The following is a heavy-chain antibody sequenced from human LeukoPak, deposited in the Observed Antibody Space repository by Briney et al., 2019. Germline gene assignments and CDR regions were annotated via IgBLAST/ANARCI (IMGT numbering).Heavy chain of an antibody. D-gene: IGHD5-24*01. J-gene: IGHJ4*02. CDR3: ARTGLATIGFWGRYFDY. CDR2: INHSGST. CDR1: GGSFSGYY. V-gene: IGHV4-34*01. Sequence: SETLSLTCAVYGGSFSGYYWSWIRQPPGKGLEWIGEINHSGSTNYNPSLKSRVTISVDTSKNQFSLKLSSVTAADTAVYYCARTGLATIGFWGRYFDYWGQGTLVTVSS.